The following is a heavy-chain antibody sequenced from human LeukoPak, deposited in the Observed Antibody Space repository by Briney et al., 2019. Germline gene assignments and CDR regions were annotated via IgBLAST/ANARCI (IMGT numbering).Heavy chain of an antibody. Sequence: GGSLRLSCAASGFPLSSYSIDWVRQAPGKGLEGVSYISSSGSAIYYVDSVKGRFTVSRDNAKNSLFLQMNSPRAEDTAVYYCVRVKGSYFDYWGQGALVTVSS. V-gene: IGHV3-48*01. CDR1: GFPLSSYS. J-gene: IGHJ4*02. CDR3: VRVKGSYFDY. D-gene: IGHD2-15*01. CDR2: ISSSGSAI.